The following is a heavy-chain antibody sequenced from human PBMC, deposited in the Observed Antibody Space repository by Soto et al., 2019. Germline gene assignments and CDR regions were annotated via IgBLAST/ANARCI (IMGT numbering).Heavy chain of an antibody. CDR1: GAAISSTNW. J-gene: IGHJ6*02. V-gene: IGHV4-4*02. CDR3: ARDRSGFWSGYHYYSYAMDF. D-gene: IGHD3-3*01. CDR2: IYPSGLT. Sequence: AETLCLKCVFSGAAISSTNWWSWVREPPGKGLEGIAEIYPSGLTNYNRSRKSRVTISGDTSTNQFSLSLTSVTAADTAVYYCARDRSGFWSGYHYYSYAMDFSGPGPTVTVSS.